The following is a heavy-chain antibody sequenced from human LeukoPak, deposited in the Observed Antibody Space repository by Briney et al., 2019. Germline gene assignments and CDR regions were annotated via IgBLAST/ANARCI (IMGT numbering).Heavy chain of an antibody. CDR2: ISAYNGNT. Sequence: PVASVKVSCKASGGTFSSYAISWVRQAPGQGLEWMGWISAYNGNTNYAQKLQGRVTMTTDTSTSTAYMELRSLRSDDTAVYYCARDPTLYDSDYWGQGTLVTVSS. D-gene: IGHD3-3*01. J-gene: IGHJ4*02. V-gene: IGHV1-18*01. CDR1: GGTFSSYA. CDR3: ARDPTLYDSDY.